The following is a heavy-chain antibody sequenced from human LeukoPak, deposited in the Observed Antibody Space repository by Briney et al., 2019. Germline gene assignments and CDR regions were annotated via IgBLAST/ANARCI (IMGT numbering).Heavy chain of an antibody. J-gene: IGHJ4*02. D-gene: IGHD2-2*01. CDR2: IYYTGGT. V-gene: IGHV4-39*07. Sequence: SETLSLTCTVSGGSITSNSYYWGWIRQPPGKGLEWIGSIYYTGGTYYNPSLKRRVTISVATSKNHFSLKLSSVTAADTAVYYCARERREQLLPPYTRSVTYFDYWGQGTLVTVSS. CDR3: ARERREQLLPPYTRSVTYFDY. CDR1: GGSITSNSYY.